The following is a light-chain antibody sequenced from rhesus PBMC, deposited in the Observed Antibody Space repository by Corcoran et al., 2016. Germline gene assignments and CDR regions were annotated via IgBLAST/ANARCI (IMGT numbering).Light chain of an antibody. CDR3: QQYNSAPWT. CDR1: QGISSW. CDR2: KTS. Sequence: DIQMTQSPSSLSASVGDRVTITCRASQGISSWLAWYQQKPGKAPKPLIYKTSSLERGVPSRFRGSGSGTDFTLTISSLQPEDFATYYCQQYNSAPWTFGQGTKVEIK. V-gene: IGKV1-21*01. J-gene: IGKJ1*01.